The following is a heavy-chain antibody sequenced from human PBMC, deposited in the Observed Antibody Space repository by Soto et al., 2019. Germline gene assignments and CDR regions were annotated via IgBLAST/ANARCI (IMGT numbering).Heavy chain of an antibody. D-gene: IGHD3-3*01. Sequence: GALRLSCAASGFTFSNAWMSWVRQAPGKGLEWVGRIKSKTDGGTTDYAAPVKGRFTISRDDSKNTLYLQMNSLKTEDTAVYYCTTRPNTIFGVVPSYYYGMDVWGQGTTVTVSS. CDR1: GFTFSNAW. CDR2: IKSKTDGGTT. CDR3: TTRPNTIFGVVPSYYYGMDV. V-gene: IGHV3-15*01. J-gene: IGHJ6*02.